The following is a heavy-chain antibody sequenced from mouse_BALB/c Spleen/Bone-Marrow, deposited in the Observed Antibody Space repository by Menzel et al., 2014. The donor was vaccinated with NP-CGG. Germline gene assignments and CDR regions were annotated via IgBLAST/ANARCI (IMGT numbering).Heavy chain of an antibody. CDR3: ASVYDYGRGYAMDY. Sequence: QVQLQQSGAEVMRPGSSVNISCKASGYAFSNYGMNWVKQRPGQGLEWIGQIYPGDGDTNYNGKFKGRVTLTADKSSSTAYMQLGSLTSEDSAVYFCASVYDYGRGYAMDYWGQGTSVTVSS. CDR1: GYAFSNYG. V-gene: IGHV1-80*01. J-gene: IGHJ4*01. CDR2: IYPGDGDT. D-gene: IGHD2-4*01.